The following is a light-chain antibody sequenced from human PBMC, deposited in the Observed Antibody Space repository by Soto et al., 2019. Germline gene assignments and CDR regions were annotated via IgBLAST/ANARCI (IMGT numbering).Light chain of an antibody. CDR1: QGISTY. V-gene: IGKV1-9*01. CDR2: GAS. J-gene: IGKJ1*01. CDR3: QELKSYPRT. Sequence: IQLTQSPSFLSASIGDRVTITCRASQGISTYLAWYQQKPGKAPKSLIYGASTLQSGVPSRFSGCGSGTEFTLTISILQPEDFATYYCQELKSYPRTFGQGTKVEVK.